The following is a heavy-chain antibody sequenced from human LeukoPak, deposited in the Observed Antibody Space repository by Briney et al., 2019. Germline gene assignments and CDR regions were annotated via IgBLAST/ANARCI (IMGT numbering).Heavy chain of an antibody. CDR2: ISYDGSSE. V-gene: IGHV3-30-3*01. J-gene: IGHJ4*02. CDR1: GFTFSSYA. Sequence: PGRSLRLSRAASGFTFSSYAMHWVRQAPGQGLEWVAVISYDGSSEYYADSVKGRFIISRDNSKNTLYLQMNSLRAEDTAVYYCARDPLTYGSGRYYQAFDYWGQGTLVTVSS. CDR3: ARDPLTYGSGRYYQAFDY. D-gene: IGHD3-10*01.